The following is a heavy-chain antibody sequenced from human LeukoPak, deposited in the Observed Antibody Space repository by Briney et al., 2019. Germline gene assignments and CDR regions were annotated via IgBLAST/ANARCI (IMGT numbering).Heavy chain of an antibody. CDR3: VRDSGWELRHFFFDD. Sequence: ASVKVSCKASGYTFTSYSINWERRAPGQGLEWMGWISPSNGDTSYAQKVQDRVTMTTDTSTTTVYMELRSLGSDDTAIYYCVRDSGWELRHFFFDDWGQGTLVTVSS. V-gene: IGHV1-18*04. J-gene: IGHJ4*02. CDR2: ISPSNGDT. CDR1: GYTFTSYS. D-gene: IGHD4-23*01.